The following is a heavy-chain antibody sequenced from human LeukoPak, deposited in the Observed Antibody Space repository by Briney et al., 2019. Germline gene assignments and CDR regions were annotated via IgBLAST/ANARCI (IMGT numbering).Heavy chain of an antibody. V-gene: IGHV3-15*01. D-gene: IGHD6-19*01. CDR3: TPSIAVAGSLDY. J-gene: IGHJ4*02. CDR1: GFTFSNVW. Sequence: GGSLRLSCAASGFTFSNVWMSWVRQAPEKGLEWVGRIKSKTDGGTTDYAAPVKGRFTISRDDSKNTLNLQMNSLKTEDTAVYYCTPSIAVAGSLDYWGQGTLVTVSS. CDR2: IKSKTDGGTT.